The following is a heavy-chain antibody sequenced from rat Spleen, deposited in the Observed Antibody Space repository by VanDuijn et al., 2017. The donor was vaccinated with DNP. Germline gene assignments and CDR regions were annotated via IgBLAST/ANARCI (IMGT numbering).Heavy chain of an antibody. V-gene: IGHV5-58*01. Sequence: EVQLVETGGGLVQPGRSLKLSCVASGFTFSSYWMFWIRQAPGKGLEWVASINTDGGSTYYRDSVKGRFTISRDNAKSSLYLQMDSLRSEYTATYYCTTEMYTTDYYYGWFAYWGQGTLVTVSS. D-gene: IGHD1-6*01. CDR3: TTEMYTTDYYYGWFAY. CDR1: GFTFSSYW. CDR2: INTDGGST. J-gene: IGHJ3*01.